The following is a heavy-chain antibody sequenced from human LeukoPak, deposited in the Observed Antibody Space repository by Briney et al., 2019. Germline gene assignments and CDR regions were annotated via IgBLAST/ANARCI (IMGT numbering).Heavy chain of an antibody. CDR3: ARESRYGDPSFDY. J-gene: IGHJ4*02. V-gene: IGHV3-48*03. CDR2: ISSSGSTI. Sequence: QAGGSLRLSCAASGFTFSSYEMNWVRQAPGKGLEWVSYISSSGSTIYYADSVKGRFTISRDNAKNSLYLQMNSLRAEDTAVYYCARESRYGDPSFDYWGQGTLVTVSS. CDR1: GFTFSSYE. D-gene: IGHD4-17*01.